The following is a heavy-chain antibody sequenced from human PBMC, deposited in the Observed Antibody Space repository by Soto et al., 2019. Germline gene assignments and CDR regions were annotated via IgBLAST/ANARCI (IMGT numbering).Heavy chain of an antibody. D-gene: IGHD4-17*01. Sequence: GRSLRLSCAASGFTFSSYSMNWVRQAPGKGLEWVSYISSSSSTIYYADSVKGRFTISRDNAKNSLYLQMNSLRDEDTAVYYCARDKGPAVTTWMGWFDPWGQGTLVTVSS. CDR3: ARDKGPAVTTWMGWFDP. CDR2: ISSSSSTI. J-gene: IGHJ5*02. V-gene: IGHV3-48*02. CDR1: GFTFSSYS.